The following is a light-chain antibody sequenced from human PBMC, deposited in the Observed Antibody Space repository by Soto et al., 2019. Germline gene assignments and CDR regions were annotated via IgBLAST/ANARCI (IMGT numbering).Light chain of an antibody. J-gene: IGKJ1*01. CDR2: SAS. Sequence: EIVMTQSPATLSVSPGERATLSCRASQSVTTYLAWYQHKVGQAPRLLIYSASSRATDIPDRFSGSGSGRDFTLTISRLEPEDFAVYYCHQYGSSVWTFGQGTKVDIK. V-gene: IGKV3-20*01. CDR1: QSVTTY. CDR3: HQYGSSVWT.